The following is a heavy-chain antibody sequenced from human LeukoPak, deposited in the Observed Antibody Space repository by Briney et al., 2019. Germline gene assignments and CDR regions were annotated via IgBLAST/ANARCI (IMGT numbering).Heavy chain of an antibody. J-gene: IGHJ6*03. CDR3: ARRQVGYSYGYSYYYMDV. Sequence: PGRSLRLSCAASRFTFRNYAMHWVRQAPGKGLEWVSYISSSGSTIYYADSVKGRFTISRDNAKNSLYLQMNSLRAEDTAVYYCARRQVGYSYGYSYYYMDVWGKGTTVSVSS. CDR1: RFTFRNYA. D-gene: IGHD5-18*01. V-gene: IGHV3-48*04. CDR2: ISSSGSTI.